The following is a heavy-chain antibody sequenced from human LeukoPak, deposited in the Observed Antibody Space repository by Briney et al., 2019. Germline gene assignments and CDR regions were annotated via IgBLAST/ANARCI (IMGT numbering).Heavy chain of an antibody. CDR1: GFILSNYW. J-gene: IGHJ4*02. V-gene: IGHV3-7*01. CDR3: VRDGGVSGYDLLDY. Sequence: GGSLRLSCTASGFILSNYWMTWVRQAPGKGLEWVAQINQDGSKEYYMDSVKARFTISRDNAKNSLSLQMNSLRAEDTAVYYCVRDGGVSGYDLLDYWGQGTLVTVSS. CDR2: INQDGSKE. D-gene: IGHD5-12*01.